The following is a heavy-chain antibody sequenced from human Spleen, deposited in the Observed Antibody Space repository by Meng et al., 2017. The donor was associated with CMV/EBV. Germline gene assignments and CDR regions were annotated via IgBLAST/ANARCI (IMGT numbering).Heavy chain of an antibody. J-gene: IGHJ4*02. Sequence: GESLKISCAASGFTFDDYGMSWVRQAPGKGLEWVSGINWNGGRTGYADSVKGRFTISRDNAKNTLYLQMNSLRAEDTAVYYCARARGWNYFDYWGQGTLVTVSS. CDR3: ARARGWNYFDY. CDR2: INWNGGRT. V-gene: IGHV3-20*04. D-gene: IGHD2-15*01. CDR1: GFTFDDYG.